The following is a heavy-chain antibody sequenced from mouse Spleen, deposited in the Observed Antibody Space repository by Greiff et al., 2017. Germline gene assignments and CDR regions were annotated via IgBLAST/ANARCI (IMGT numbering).Heavy chain of an antibody. J-gene: IGHJ4*01. Sequence: EVQLQQSGPELVKPGASVKISCKASGYSFTGYYMHWVKQSHVKSLEWIGRINPYNGATSYNQNFKDKASLTVDKSSSTAYMELHSLTSEDSAVYYCERYRYGYAMDYWGQGTSVTVSS. CDR2: INPYNGAT. D-gene: IGHD2-14*01. V-gene: IGHV1-31*01. CDR1: GYSFTGYY. CDR3: ERYRYGYAMDY.